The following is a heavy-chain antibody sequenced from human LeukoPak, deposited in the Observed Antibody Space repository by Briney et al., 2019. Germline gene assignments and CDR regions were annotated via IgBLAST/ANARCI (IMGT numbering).Heavy chain of an antibody. CDR1: GGSISSGDYY. J-gene: IGHJ6*02. V-gene: IGHV4-30-4*01. Sequence: PSQTLSLTCTVSGGSISSGDYYWSWIRQPPGKGLEWIGYIYYSGSTYYNPSLKSRVTISVDTSKNQFSLKLSSVTAADTAVYYCAREAAYYDILTGSMDPLYYYGMDVWGQGTTVTVSS. CDR2: IYYSGST. D-gene: IGHD3-9*01. CDR3: AREAAYYDILTGSMDPLYYYGMDV.